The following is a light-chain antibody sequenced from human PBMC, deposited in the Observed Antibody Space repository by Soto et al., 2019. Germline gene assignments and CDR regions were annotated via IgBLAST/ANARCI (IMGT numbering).Light chain of an antibody. V-gene: IGLV3-21*04. CDR2: YDS. CDR1: NIGSKS. Sequence: SYELTQPPSVSVAPGKTARYTCGGNNIGSKSVHWYQQKPGQAPVLVISYDSDRPSGIPERFSGSNSGSTATLTISRVEAGDEADYYCQVWDSSSDHVVFGGATKLTVL. J-gene: IGLJ2*01. CDR3: QVWDSSSDHVV.